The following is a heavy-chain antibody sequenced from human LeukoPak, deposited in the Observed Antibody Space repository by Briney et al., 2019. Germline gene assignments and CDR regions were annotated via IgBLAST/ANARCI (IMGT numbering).Heavy chain of an antibody. D-gene: IGHD1-26*01. CDR1: GGSISSGGYY. Sequence: SETLSLTCTVSGGSISSGGYYWSWIRQHPGKGLEWIGYIYYSGSTYYNPSLKSRVTISVDTSKNQFSLKLSSVTAADTAVYYCASRNSGSYGAIHDYWGQGTLVTVSS. CDR2: IYYSGST. V-gene: IGHV4-31*03. CDR3: ASRNSGSYGAIHDY. J-gene: IGHJ4*02.